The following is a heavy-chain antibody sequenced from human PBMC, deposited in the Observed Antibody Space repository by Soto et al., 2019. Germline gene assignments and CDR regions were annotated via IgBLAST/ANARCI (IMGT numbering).Heavy chain of an antibody. J-gene: IGHJ4*02. Sequence: SETLSLTCTVSGGSISSYYWSWIRQPPGKGLEWIGYIYYSGSTNYNPSLRSRVTISVDTSKNQFSLKLSSVTAADTAVYYCARHAQDYDFWSGYYTSFEYWGQGTLVTVSS. CDR2: IYYSGST. CDR3: ARHAQDYDFWSGYYTSFEY. CDR1: GGSISSYY. V-gene: IGHV4-59*08. D-gene: IGHD3-3*01.